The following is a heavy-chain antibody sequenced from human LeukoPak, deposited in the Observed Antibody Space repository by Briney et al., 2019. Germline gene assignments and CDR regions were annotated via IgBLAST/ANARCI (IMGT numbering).Heavy chain of an antibody. V-gene: IGHV4-39*01. Sequence: KASETLSLTCTVSGGSISGSSYYWGWIRQPPGKGLEWIGSIYYSGSTYYNPSLKSRVTISVDTSKNQFSLKLSSVTAADTAVYYCAMVGSGSYWDLHNWFDPWGQGTLVTVSS. CDR3: AMVGSGSYWDLHNWFDP. CDR2: IYYSGST. J-gene: IGHJ5*02. CDR1: GGSISGSSYY. D-gene: IGHD3-10*01.